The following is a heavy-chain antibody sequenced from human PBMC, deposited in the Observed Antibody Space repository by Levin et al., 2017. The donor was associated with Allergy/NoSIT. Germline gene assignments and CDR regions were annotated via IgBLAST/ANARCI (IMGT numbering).Heavy chain of an antibody. J-gene: IGHJ5*02. CDR3: TRDPGVPESRYNYFDP. Sequence: GESLKISCKASGYIFTGYYMHWVRQAPGQGLEWMGRIHPNSGVTIYAQTFQDRVIMTRDMSISTVYMQLSRLRSDDTAVYYCTRDPGVPESRYNYFDPWGQGTLVTVSS. CDR1: GYIFTGYY. D-gene: IGHD3-3*01. V-gene: IGHV1-2*06. CDR2: IHPNSGVT.